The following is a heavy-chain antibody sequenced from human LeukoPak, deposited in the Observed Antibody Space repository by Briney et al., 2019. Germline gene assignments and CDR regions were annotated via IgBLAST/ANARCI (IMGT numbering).Heavy chain of an antibody. Sequence: GASVKVSCKASGYTFTSYGISWVRQAPGQGLEWMGWISAYNGNTNYAQKLQGRVTMTTDTSTSTAYMELRSLRSDDTAVYYCARAGIFGVVIHYYYYMDVWGKGTTVTVSS. J-gene: IGHJ6*03. CDR3: ARAGIFGVVIHYYYYMDV. D-gene: IGHD3-3*01. V-gene: IGHV1-18*01. CDR1: GYTFTSYG. CDR2: ISAYNGNT.